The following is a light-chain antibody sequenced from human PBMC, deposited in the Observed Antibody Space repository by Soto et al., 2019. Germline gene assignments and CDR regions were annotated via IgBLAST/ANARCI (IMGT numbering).Light chain of an antibody. CDR1: KNDIGVYDF. J-gene: IGLJ1*01. V-gene: IGLV2-8*01. Sequence: QSLLTHPPSSAGSPGQSVTISCTGTKNDIGVYDFVSWYQHHPGKAPRLIIYEVVQRPSGVPDRFSGSKSGNTASLTVSGLQAADEADYFCQSYAGSNTYVFGSGTKVTVL. CDR2: EVV. CDR3: QSYAGSNTYV.